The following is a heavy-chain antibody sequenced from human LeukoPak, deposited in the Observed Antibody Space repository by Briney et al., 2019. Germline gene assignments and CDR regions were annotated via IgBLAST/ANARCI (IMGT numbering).Heavy chain of an antibody. CDR3: AQDSYYYYIDG. CDR2: ISYDGSNK. J-gene: IGHJ6*03. V-gene: IGHV3-30*02. Sequence: GGSLRLSCAASGFTFSGSAMHWVRQAPGKGLEGVTFISYDGSNKYYTDSVKGRFIIFRENSKNTLYLQMNSLRAEDTAIYYCAQDSYYYYIDGWGKGTTVTVSS. CDR1: GFTFSGSA.